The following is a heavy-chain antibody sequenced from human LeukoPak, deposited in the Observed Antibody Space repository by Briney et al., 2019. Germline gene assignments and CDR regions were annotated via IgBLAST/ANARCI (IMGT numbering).Heavy chain of an antibody. Sequence: SETLSLTCTVSGGSISSYYWSWIRQPPGKGLEWIGYIYYSGSTNYNPSLKSRVTISVDTSKNQFSLKLSSVTAADTAVYYCARSLYYDFWSGYYGDYYYGMDVWGQGTTVTVSS. CDR3: ARSLYYDFWSGYYGDYYYGMDV. V-gene: IGHV4-59*01. D-gene: IGHD3-3*01. CDR2: IYYSGST. J-gene: IGHJ6*02. CDR1: GGSISSYY.